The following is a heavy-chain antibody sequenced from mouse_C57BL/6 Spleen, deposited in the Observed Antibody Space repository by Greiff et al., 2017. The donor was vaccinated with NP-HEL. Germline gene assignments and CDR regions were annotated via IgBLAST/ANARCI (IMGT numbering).Heavy chain of an antibody. D-gene: IGHD4-1*01. Sequence: EVKLQESGGGLVKPGGSLKLSCAASGFTFSSYAMSWVRQTPEKRLEWVATISDGGSYTYYPDNVKGRFTISRDNAKNNLYLQMSHLKSEDTAMYYCARDWDPSYAMDYWGQGTSVTVSS. CDR2: ISDGGSYT. CDR1: GFTFSSYA. V-gene: IGHV5-4*01. J-gene: IGHJ4*01. CDR3: ARDWDPSYAMDY.